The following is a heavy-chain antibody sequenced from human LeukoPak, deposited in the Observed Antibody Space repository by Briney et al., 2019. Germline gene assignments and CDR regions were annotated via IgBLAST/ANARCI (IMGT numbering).Heavy chain of an antibody. V-gene: IGHV3-64*01. CDR3: TRDDSGIPF. CDR1: GFTFSNYA. Sequence: GGSLRLSCAASGFTFSNYAMHWVRQAPGKGLEYVSAISYNGGSTYYANSVKGRFTISRDNSKNTLYLQMNSLKTEDTAVYYCTRDDSGIPFWGQGTLVTVSS. J-gene: IGHJ4*02. CDR2: ISYNGGST. D-gene: IGHD4-17*01.